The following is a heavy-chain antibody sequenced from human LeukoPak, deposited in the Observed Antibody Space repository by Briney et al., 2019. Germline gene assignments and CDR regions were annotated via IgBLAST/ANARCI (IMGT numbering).Heavy chain of an antibody. Sequence: PSETLSLTCTVSGGSISTSNYYWGWIRQPPGKGLEWIGNIFYSGSTYYSPSLRSRVTISVDTSKNQFSLKLSSVTAADTAVYYCARIGESFYYYYMDVWGKGPRSPSP. J-gene: IGHJ6*03. V-gene: IGHV4-39*07. CDR3: ARIGESFYYYYMDV. D-gene: IGHD3-10*01. CDR1: GGSISTSNYY. CDR2: IFYSGST.